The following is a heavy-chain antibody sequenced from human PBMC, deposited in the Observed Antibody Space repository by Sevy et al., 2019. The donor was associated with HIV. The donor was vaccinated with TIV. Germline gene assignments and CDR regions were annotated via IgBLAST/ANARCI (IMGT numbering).Heavy chain of an antibody. Sequence: GGSLRLSCVASGFTLSNYAMSWVRQAPGKGLEWVSILSASGGSTYYAESVKGRVTISRDNSKNTLDLEMNSLRGEDTAVYYCAKGSRKYYYDCSGYYGDWGQGTLVTVSS. J-gene: IGHJ4*01. V-gene: IGHV3-23*01. CDR2: LSASGGST. CDR3: AKGSRKYYYDCSGYYGD. CDR1: GFTLSNYA. D-gene: IGHD3-22*01.